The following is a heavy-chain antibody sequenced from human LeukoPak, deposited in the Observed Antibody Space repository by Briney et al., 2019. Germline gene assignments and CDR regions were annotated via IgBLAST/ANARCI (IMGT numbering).Heavy chain of an antibody. D-gene: IGHD3-16*01. J-gene: IGHJ3*01. Sequence: SETLSLTCAVSGGSISSSNWWSWVRQPPGKGLEWIGEIYHSGSTNYNPSFKSRVTISVDKSKNQFSLKLSSVTAADTAVYYCARDGRLRQEKTFDFWGQGTLVTVSS. V-gene: IGHV4-4*02. CDR3: ARDGRLRQEKTFDF. CDR1: GGSISSSNW. CDR2: IYHSGST.